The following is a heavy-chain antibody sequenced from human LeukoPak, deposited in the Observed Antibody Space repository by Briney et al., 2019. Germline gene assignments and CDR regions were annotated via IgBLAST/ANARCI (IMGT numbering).Heavy chain of an antibody. D-gene: IGHD3-10*01. CDR3: ARAWGFASLDH. J-gene: IGHJ4*02. CDR2: IWYDGSNK. V-gene: IGHV3-33*01. CDR1: GFTFSSYG. Sequence: GRSLRLSCAASGFTFSSYGMHWVRQAPGKGLEWVAVIWYDGSNKYYADSVKGRFTISRDNSKNTLFLQMNSLRAEDTAVYYCARAWGFASLDHWGQGTLVTVSS.